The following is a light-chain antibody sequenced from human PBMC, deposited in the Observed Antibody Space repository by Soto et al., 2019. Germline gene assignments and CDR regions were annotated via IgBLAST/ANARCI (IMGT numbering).Light chain of an antibody. CDR3: LQDYDYPFT. CDR2: AAS. Sequence: IQMPQSPSSLSASVGDRVTITCQASQDISNYLNWYQQKPGKAPKLVIYAASNLQSGVPSRFSGSGSGTDFTLTISSLQPEDFATYYCLQDYDYPFTFGPGTKVDIK. CDR1: QDISNY. V-gene: IGKV1-6*01. J-gene: IGKJ3*01.